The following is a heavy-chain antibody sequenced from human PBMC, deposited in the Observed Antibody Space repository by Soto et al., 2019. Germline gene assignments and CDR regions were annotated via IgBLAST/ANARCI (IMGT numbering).Heavy chain of an antibody. Sequence: GASVKVSCKASGYIFTAYGVSWVRQAPGQGLEWMGWISPYSGDRSYAQKLQDRVTMTTDTSTTTAYMELRSLSSDDTAVYFCAIQLTDALDIWGQGTMVTVSS. CDR2: ISPYSGDR. J-gene: IGHJ3*02. CDR1: GYIFTAYG. V-gene: IGHV1-18*01. D-gene: IGHD3-9*01. CDR3: AIQLTDALDI.